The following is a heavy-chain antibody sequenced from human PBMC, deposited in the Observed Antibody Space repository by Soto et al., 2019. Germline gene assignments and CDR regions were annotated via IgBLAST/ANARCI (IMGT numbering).Heavy chain of an antibody. CDR2: IIPTFGTA. Sequence: QVQLVQSGAEVKKPGSSVKVSCKASGGTFSSYAISWVRQAPGQGLEWMGGIIPTFGTANYAQKFQGRVTITADESTSRAYMELSSLRSEDTAVYYCARGVGDSGSYYDYYYYGMDVWGQGTTVTVSS. D-gene: IGHD1-26*01. CDR3: ARGVGDSGSYYDYYYYGMDV. CDR1: GGTFSSYA. V-gene: IGHV1-69*12. J-gene: IGHJ6*02.